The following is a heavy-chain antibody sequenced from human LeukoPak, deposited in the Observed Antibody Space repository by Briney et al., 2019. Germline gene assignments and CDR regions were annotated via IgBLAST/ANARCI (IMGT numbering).Heavy chain of an antibody. CDR1: GGSISSGDYY. D-gene: IGHD6-19*01. J-gene: IGHJ5*02. CDR3: ARSRYSSGWYRTNWFDP. Sequence: ASETLSLTCTVSGGSISSGDYYWSWIRQPPGKGLEWIGYIYYSGSTYYNPSLKSRVTISVDTSKNQFSLKLSSVTAADTAVYYCARSRYSSGWYRTNWFDPWGQGTLVTVSS. V-gene: IGHV4-30-4*01. CDR2: IYYSGST.